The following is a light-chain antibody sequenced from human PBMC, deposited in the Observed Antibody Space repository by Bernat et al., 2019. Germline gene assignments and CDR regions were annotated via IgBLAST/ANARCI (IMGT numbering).Light chain of an antibody. CDR2: EVS. Sequence: QSALTQPPSASGSPGQSVTISCTGTSSDVGGYNYVSWYQQHLGKAPKLMIYEVSKRPSGVPDRFSGSKSGNTASLTVSGLQAEDEADYYCSSYAGSNILVFGGGTKLAVL. J-gene: IGLJ2*01. CDR1: SSDVGGYNY. CDR3: SSYAGSNILV. V-gene: IGLV2-8*01.